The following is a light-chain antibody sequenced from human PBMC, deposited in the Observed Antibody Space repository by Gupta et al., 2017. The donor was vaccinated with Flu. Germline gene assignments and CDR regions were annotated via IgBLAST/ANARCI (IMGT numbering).Light chain of an antibody. CDR2: GIS. CDR3: QQSLRTPLT. CDR1: LSVSKY. J-gene: IGKJ4*01. V-gene: IGKV1-39*01. Sequence: DIQMTQSPSSLSASVGDTVTITCRATLSVSKYLTWYQQQPGKAAKLLIYGISTLHTGVPARFSATGSETDFVLTIKNLQPEDFGTYFCQQSLRTPLTFGRGT.